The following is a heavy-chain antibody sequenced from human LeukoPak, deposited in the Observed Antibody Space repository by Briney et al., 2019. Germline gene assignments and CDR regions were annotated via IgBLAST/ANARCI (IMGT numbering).Heavy chain of an antibody. D-gene: IGHD4-17*01. CDR1: GGTFSSYA. CDR2: IIPILGIA. V-gene: IGHV1-69*04. J-gene: IGHJ4*02. Sequence: SVKVSCKASGGTFSSYAISWVRQAPGQRLEWMGRIIPILGIANYAQKFQGRVTITADKSTSTAYMELSSLRSEDTAVYYCASPSRRDGRFDYWGQGTLVTVSS. CDR3: ASPSRRDGRFDY.